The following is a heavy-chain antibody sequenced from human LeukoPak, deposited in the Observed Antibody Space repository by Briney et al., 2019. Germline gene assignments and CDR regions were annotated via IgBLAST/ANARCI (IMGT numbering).Heavy chain of an antibody. CDR2: INPSGGST. Sequence: EASVKVSCKASGYTFTSYYMHWVRQAPGQGLEWMGIINPSGGSTSYAQKFQGRVTITADKSTSTAYMELSSLRSEDTAVYYCARDSAYCSGGSCSPNWFDPWGQGTLVTVSS. J-gene: IGHJ5*02. D-gene: IGHD2-15*01. CDR1: GYTFTSYY. CDR3: ARDSAYCSGGSCSPNWFDP. V-gene: IGHV1-46*01.